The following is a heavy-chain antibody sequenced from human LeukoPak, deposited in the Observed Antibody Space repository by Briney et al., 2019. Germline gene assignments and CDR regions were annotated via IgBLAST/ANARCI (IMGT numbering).Heavy chain of an antibody. Sequence: GGSLRLSCAASGFTFSSYGMHWVCQAPGKWLEWVAVIWYDGSNKYYADSVKGRFTISRDNSKNTLYLQMNSLRAEDTAVYYCAKGYSEDILSYFDYWGQGTLVTVSS. CDR3: AKGYSEDILSYFDY. CDR2: IWYDGSNK. V-gene: IGHV3-33*06. J-gene: IGHJ4*02. CDR1: GFTFSSYG. D-gene: IGHD3-9*01.